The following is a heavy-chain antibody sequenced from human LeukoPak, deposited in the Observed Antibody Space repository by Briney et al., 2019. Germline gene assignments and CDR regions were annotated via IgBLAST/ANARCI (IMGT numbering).Heavy chain of an antibody. J-gene: IGHJ4*02. CDR3: ARDQVECTGGTCQSRVGFDF. D-gene: IGHD2-8*02. CDR1: GDSISNGVRY. V-gene: IGHV4-31*03. Sequence: SETLSLTCTVSGDSISNGVRYWSWIRQHPGRGLEWIGYIYHSGRSYYNPSLKSRITMSVDTSKNQFSLNLSSVTAADTAVYYCARDQVECTGGTCQSRVGFDFWGQGTLVTVSS. CDR2: IYHSGRS.